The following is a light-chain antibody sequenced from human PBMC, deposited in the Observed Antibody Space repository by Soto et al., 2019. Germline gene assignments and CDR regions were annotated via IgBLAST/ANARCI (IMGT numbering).Light chain of an antibody. CDR1: TSNIGAPYD. V-gene: IGLV1-40*01. CDR3: QSYDTSLHNYV. J-gene: IGLJ1*01. Sequence: QSVLTQPPSVSGAPGQMVSISCTGSTSNIGAPYDVHWYQHLPGTAPKLLIYGDNNRPSGVPDRFSGSKSGTSASLAITRLQAEDEADYYCQSYDTSLHNYVFGTGTKVTVL. CDR2: GDN.